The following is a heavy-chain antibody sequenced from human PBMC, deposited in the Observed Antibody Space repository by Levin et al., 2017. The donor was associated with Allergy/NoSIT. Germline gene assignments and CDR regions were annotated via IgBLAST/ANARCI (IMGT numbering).Heavy chain of an antibody. CDR1: GGSINTRSYY. CDR3: ARGSVTRRPFDY. D-gene: IGHD4-17*01. J-gene: IGHJ4*02. CDR2: IYSSGTT. V-gene: IGHV4-39*01. Sequence: SQTLSLTCTVSGGSINTRSYYWGWSRQPPGKGLEWIGHIYSSGTTYYNPSLKSRVTMAVDTSKNQFSLTLTSLTAADTAVYYCARGSVTRRPFDYWGQGTLVTVSS.